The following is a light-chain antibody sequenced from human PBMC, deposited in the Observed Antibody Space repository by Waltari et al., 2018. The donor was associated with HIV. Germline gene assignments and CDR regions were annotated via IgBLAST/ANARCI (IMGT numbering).Light chain of an antibody. CDR3: TSYISSSTPV. V-gene: IGLV2-14*01. J-gene: IGLJ2*01. Sequence: QSALTQPASVSGSPGQSITISCDLNDYKYASWYQRHPGKAPKVIIYEVTKRPSGLSDRFSGSKSDNTATLTISGLQPEDEAEYFCTSYISSSTPVFGGGTKVTVL. CDR2: EVT. CDR1: DLNDYKY.